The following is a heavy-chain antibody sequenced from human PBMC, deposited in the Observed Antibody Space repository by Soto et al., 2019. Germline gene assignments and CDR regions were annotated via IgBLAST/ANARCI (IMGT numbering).Heavy chain of an antibody. CDR3: AKDLRRGYYDPGPFEI. D-gene: IGHD3-22*01. Sequence: PGGSLRLSCAASGFTFSSYAMSWVRQAPGKGLEWVSAISGSGGSTYYADSVKGRFTISRDNSKNTLYLQMDSLRAEDTAVYYCAKDLRRGYYDPGPFEIWGQGTMVTVSS. CDR1: GFTFSSYA. CDR2: ISGSGGST. J-gene: IGHJ3*02. V-gene: IGHV3-23*01.